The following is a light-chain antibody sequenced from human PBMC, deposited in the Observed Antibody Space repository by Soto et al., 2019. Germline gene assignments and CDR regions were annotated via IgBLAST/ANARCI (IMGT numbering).Light chain of an antibody. V-gene: IGLV2-23*03. Sequence: QSVLTQPASVSGSPGQSITISCTGTSSDVGSYNLVSWYQQHPGKAPKLMIYERSKRPSGVSNRFSGSKSGNTASLTISGLQAEDEADYYCCSYAGSSTFAYVFGTGTKLTVL. CDR3: CSYAGSSTFAYV. CDR2: ERS. J-gene: IGLJ1*01. CDR1: SSDVGSYNL.